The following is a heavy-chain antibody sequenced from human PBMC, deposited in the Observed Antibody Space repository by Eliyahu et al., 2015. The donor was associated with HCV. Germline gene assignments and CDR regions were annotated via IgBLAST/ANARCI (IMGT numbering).Heavy chain of an antibody. V-gene: IGHV3-23*01. CDR1: GXXFSNYG. D-gene: IGHD5-12*01. J-gene: IGHJ6*02. CDR2: ISDSGAKT. CDR3: AKRSGGYGVGGMDV. Sequence: EVQLLESGGDLVHPGGSLRLSCXASGXXFSNYGINWVRQAPGKGLEWVSSISDSGAKTNYADSVKGRFTISRDNSKNTLYLQMNSLRAEDTAIYFCAKRSGGYGVGGMDVWGQGTTVTVSS.